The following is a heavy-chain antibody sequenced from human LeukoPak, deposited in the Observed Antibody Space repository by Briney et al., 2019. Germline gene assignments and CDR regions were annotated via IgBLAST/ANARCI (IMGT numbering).Heavy chain of an antibody. CDR2: INPNSGGT. D-gene: IGHD3-10*01. V-gene: IGHV1-2*02. CDR1: GYTFTGSY. J-gene: IGHJ4*02. Sequence: ASVKVSCKASGYTFTGSYMHWVRQAPGRGLEWMGWINPNSGGTNYAQKFQGRVTLTRDTSISTAYMDLSRLRSDDTAVYYCAREYYYGSGSPLGYWGQGTLVTVSS. CDR3: AREYYYGSGSPLGY.